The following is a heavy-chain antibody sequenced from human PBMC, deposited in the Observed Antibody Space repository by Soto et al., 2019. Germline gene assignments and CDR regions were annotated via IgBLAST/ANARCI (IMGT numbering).Heavy chain of an antibody. CDR2: IYYSGST. CDR1: GGSISSSSYY. V-gene: IGHV4-39*01. Sequence: SETLSLTCTVSGGSISSSSYYWGWIRQPPGKGLEWIGSIYYSGSTYYNPSLKSRVTISVDTSKNQFSLKLSSVTAADTAVYYCARPLDCSSTSCYVGWFDPWGQGTLVTVSS. CDR3: ARPLDCSSTSCYVGWFDP. J-gene: IGHJ5*02. D-gene: IGHD2-2*01.